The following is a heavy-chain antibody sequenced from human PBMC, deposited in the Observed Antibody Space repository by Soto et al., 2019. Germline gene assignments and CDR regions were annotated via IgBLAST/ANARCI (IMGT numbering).Heavy chain of an antibody. V-gene: IGHV3-30-3*01. J-gene: IGHJ5*02. CDR3: ARDQTGITTAGGGRIDR. Sequence: QVQLVESGGGVVQPGRSLRLSCAASGFTFSTHAMHRVRQAPGKGLECVAIVSFDGSNKYYADSVKGRFTISRDNSKNTLYLQMSGLTPEDTAFYYCARDQTGITTAGGGRIDRWGQGTLVTVSS. CDR2: VSFDGSNK. D-gene: IGHD6-13*01. CDR1: GFTFSTHA.